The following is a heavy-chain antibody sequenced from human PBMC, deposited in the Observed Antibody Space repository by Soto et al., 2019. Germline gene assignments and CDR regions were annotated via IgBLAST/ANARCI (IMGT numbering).Heavy chain of an antibody. CDR1: GGSISTYY. J-gene: IGHJ6*03. Sequence: PSETLSLTCTVSGGSISTYYWTRVRQSPGKGLEWIGYIYYSGITNYNPSLKSRVTVSVDTSKNQFSLTLRYVTAADTAVYYCARGSKGTTVTKPNYFYYYMDVWGKGTTVTVSS. CDR3: ARGSKGTTVTKPNYFYYYMDV. D-gene: IGHD4-17*01. CDR2: IYYSGIT. V-gene: IGHV4-59*08.